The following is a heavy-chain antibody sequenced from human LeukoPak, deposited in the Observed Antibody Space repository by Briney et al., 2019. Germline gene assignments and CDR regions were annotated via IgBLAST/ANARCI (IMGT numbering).Heavy chain of an antibody. D-gene: IGHD6-19*01. Sequence: SETLSLTCTVSGDSISSYYWSWIRQPPGKGLEWIGYIYYSGSTNYNPSLKSRVTISVDTSKNQFSLKLSSVTAADTAVYYCARAGIAVAGTFMGFDPWGQGTLVTVSS. CDR1: GDSISSYY. CDR3: ARAGIAVAGTFMGFDP. J-gene: IGHJ5*02. V-gene: IGHV4-59*01. CDR2: IYYSGST.